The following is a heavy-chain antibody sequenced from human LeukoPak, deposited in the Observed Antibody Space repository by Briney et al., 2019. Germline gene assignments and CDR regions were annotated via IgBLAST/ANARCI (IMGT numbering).Heavy chain of an antibody. CDR2: IYYSGST. V-gene: IGHV4-59*08. J-gene: IGHJ5*02. D-gene: IGHD7-27*01. CDR1: GGSISSYY. CDR3: ARRDWGSPVWFDP. Sequence: SETLSLTCTVSGGSISSYYWSWIRQPPGKGLEWIGYIYYSGSTNYNPSLKSRVTISVDTSKNQFSLKLSSVTAADTAVYYCARRDWGSPVWFDPWGQGTLVTVSS.